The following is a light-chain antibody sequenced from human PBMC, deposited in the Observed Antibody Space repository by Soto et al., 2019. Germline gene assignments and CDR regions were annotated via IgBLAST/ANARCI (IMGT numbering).Light chain of an antibody. CDR3: QQYDTSYFT. Sequence: EIVLTQTPGTLSLSPGERATLTCQTGHNITSKSLAWYQQKPGQAPRLLIYDTSSRAADVPDRFTGAGSGTDFTLTVNRLEPDDFAVYYCQQYDTSYFTCGPGTRLD. CDR1: HNITSKS. V-gene: IGKV3-20*01. CDR2: DTS. J-gene: IGKJ3*01.